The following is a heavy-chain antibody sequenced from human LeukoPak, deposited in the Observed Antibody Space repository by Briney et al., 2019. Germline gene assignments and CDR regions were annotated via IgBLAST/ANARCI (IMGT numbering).Heavy chain of an antibody. CDR2: IKAKAHGGTM. Sequence: GGSLRLSCAASGFTFINAWMAWVRQAPGKGLEWVGRIKAKAHGGTMEYAAPVKGRFTISRDDSKNTLYLQMNSLKTEDTAVYYCTTDGVGVEGATYDNWGQGTLVSVSS. V-gene: IGHV3-15*01. D-gene: IGHD1-26*01. J-gene: IGHJ4*02. CDR1: GFTFINAW. CDR3: TTDGVGVEGATYDN.